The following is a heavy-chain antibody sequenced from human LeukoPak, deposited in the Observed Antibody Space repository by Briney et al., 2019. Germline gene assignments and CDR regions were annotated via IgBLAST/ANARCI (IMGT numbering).Heavy chain of an antibody. CDR3: ARDGIAAAGQYYCYGMDV. V-gene: IGHV3-33*08. J-gene: IGHJ6*02. CDR1: GFTFSNAW. CDR2: IWYDGDNK. Sequence: GGSLRLSCAASGFTFSNAWMSWVRQAPGKGLEWVAVIWYDGDNKYYADSVKGRFTISRDNSKNTLYLQMNSLRAEDTAVYYCARDGIAAAGQYYCYGMDVWGQGTTVTVSS. D-gene: IGHD6-13*01.